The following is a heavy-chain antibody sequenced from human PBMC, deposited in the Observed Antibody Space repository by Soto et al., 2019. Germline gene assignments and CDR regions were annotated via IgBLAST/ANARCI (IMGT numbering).Heavy chain of an antibody. CDR1: GGSFSGYY. J-gene: IGHJ6*03. CDR2: INHSGST. CDR3: ARGPTRYYDILTGYYRKRYYYYVDV. V-gene: IGHV4-34*01. Sequence: SGNLFLTCAVYGGSFSGYYWSWIRQPPGKGLEWIGEINHSGSTNYNPSLKSRVTISVDTSKNQFSLKLSSVTAADTAVYYCARGPTRYYDILTGYYRKRYYYYVDVWGKGTTVTVSS. D-gene: IGHD3-9*01.